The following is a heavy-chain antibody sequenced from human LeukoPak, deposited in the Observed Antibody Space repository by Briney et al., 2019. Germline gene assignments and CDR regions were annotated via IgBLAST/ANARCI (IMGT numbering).Heavy chain of an antibody. CDR2: ISSSSSYI. J-gene: IGHJ6*03. D-gene: IGHD2-2*01. CDR1: GFTFSSYS. Sequence: NPGGSLRLSCAASGFTFSSYSMNWVRQAPGKGLGWVSSISSSSSYIYYADSVKGRFTISRDNAKNSLYLQMNSLRAEDTAVYYCAREDQGIVVVPAAPSAMDVWGKGTTVTVSS. CDR3: AREDQGIVVVPAAPSAMDV. V-gene: IGHV3-21*01.